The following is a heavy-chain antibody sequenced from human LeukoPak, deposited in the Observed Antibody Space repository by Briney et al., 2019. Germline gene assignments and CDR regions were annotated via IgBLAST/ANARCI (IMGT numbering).Heavy chain of an antibody. Sequence: GGSLRLSCAASGLTVSSNYMSWVRQAPGKGLEWVSVIYTGGGTYYADPVRGRFTISRDNFKNTLYLQMNSLRAEDTAVYYCARDFQDGSYLVGFGYWGQGTLVTVSS. J-gene: IGHJ4*02. CDR2: IYTGGGT. CDR1: GLTVSSNY. CDR3: ARDFQDGSYLVGFGY. V-gene: IGHV3-66*01. D-gene: IGHD1-26*01.